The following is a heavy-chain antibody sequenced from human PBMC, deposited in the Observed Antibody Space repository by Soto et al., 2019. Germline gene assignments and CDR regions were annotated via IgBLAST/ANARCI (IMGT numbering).Heavy chain of an antibody. D-gene: IGHD3-22*01. Sequence: EVQLVESGGGLIQPGGSLRLSCAASGFTVSSNYMSWVRQAPGKGLEWVSVIYSGGSTYYADSVKGRFTISRDNYKNTLYLQTNSLRAEDTAVYYCARNYDSTAGGAFDIWGQGTMVTVSS. CDR1: GFTVSSNY. CDR3: ARNYDSTAGGAFDI. J-gene: IGHJ3*02. V-gene: IGHV3-53*01. CDR2: IYSGGST.